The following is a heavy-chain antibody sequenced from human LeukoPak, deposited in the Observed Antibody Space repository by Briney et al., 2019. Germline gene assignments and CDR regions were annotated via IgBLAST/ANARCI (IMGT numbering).Heavy chain of an antibody. D-gene: IGHD3-10*01. CDR1: GGSFSGYY. CDR3: AREGSGSYYKFPLDY. J-gene: IGHJ4*02. V-gene: IGHV4-34*01. Sequence: PSETLSLTCAVYGGSFSGYYWSWIRQPPGKGLEWIGEINHSGSTNYNPSLKSRVTISVDTSKNQFSLKLSSVTAADTAVYYCAREGSGSYYKFPLDYWGQGTLVTVSS. CDR2: INHSGST.